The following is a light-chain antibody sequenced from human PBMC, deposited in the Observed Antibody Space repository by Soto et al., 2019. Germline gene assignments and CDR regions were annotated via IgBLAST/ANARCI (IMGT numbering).Light chain of an antibody. V-gene: IGKV1-16*01. CDR3: QQYYSYPRT. Sequence: MQVTQKTSSLYETVGDRITITCQASQDIGNYVNWYQQKPGKAPKLMIYAASTLQSGVPSRFSGSGSGTDFTLTISCLQSEDFATYYCQQYYSYPRTFGQGTKVDI. CDR2: AAS. J-gene: IGKJ1*01. CDR1: QDIGNY.